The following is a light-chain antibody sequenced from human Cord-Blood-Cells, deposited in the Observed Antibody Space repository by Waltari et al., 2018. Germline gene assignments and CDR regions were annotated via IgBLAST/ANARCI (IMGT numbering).Light chain of an antibody. CDR1: QSISSY. J-gene: IGKJ3*01. V-gene: IGKV1-39*01. CDR3: QQSYSTPLFP. Sequence: DIQMTQSPSSLSASVGGRVTITCRASQSISSYLNWYQQKPGKAPKLLIDAASSLQSGVPSRFSGRRSGTDFTLTISSLQPEDFATYYCQQSYSTPLFPFGPGTKVDIK. CDR2: AAS.